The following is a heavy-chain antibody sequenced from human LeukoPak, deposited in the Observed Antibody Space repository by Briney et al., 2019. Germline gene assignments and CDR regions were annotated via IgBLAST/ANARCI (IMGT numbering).Heavy chain of an antibody. Sequence: AESLRLSCAASGCTFSSYWMSWVRQAPGKGLEWVANIKQAGSEKYYVDSVKGRFTISRDNAKNSLYLQMNSLRAEDTAVYYCAVGQLGPLQDYWGQGTLVIVSS. V-gene: IGHV3-7*05. J-gene: IGHJ4*02. CDR2: IKQAGSEK. CDR1: GCTFSSYW. CDR3: AVGQLGPLQDY. D-gene: IGHD6-13*01.